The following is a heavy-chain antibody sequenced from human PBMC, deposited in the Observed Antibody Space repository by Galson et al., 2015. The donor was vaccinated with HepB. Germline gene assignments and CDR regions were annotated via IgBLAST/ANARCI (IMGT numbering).Heavy chain of an antibody. V-gene: IGHV5-51*01. J-gene: IGHJ4*02. CDR1: GYSFTSYW. CDR2: IYPGDSDT. CDR3: ARRGCSSTSCSGVSGFDY. Sequence: QSGAEVKKPGESLKISCKGSGYSFTSYWIGWVRQMPGKGLEWMGIIYPGDSDTRYSPSFQGQVTISADKSISTAYLQWSSLKASDTAMYYCARRGCSSTSCSGVSGFDYWGQGTLVTVSS. D-gene: IGHD2-2*01.